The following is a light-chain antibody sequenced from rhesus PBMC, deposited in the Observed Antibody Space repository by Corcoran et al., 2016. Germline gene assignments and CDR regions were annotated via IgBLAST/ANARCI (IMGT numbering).Light chain of an antibody. V-gene: IGKV3-42*03. CDR1: QSVSSS. CDR3: QQYSNWPRT. CDR2: GAS. J-gene: IGKJ1*01. Sequence: EIVMTQSPATLSLSPGERATLSCRASQSVSSSLAWYQQNPGQAPRHLIYGASSRATGIPDRFSGSGSGREFTLTISSLEPEEFAVYYGQQYSNWPRTFGQGTKVEIK.